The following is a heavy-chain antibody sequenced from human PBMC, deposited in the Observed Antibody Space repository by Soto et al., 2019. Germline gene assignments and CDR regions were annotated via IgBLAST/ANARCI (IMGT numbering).Heavy chain of an antibody. D-gene: IGHD2-2*01. CDR2: INHSGST. V-gene: IGHV4-34*01. J-gene: IGHJ3*02. CDR1: GGSFSGYY. Sequence: SETLSLTCAVYGGSFSGYYWSWIRQPPGKGLEWIGEINHSGSTNYNPSLKSRVTISVDTSKNQFSLKLSSVTAADTAVYYCARGHLNRYQLLRWGPGRAFDIWGQGTMVTVSS. CDR3: ARGHLNRYQLLRWGPGRAFDI.